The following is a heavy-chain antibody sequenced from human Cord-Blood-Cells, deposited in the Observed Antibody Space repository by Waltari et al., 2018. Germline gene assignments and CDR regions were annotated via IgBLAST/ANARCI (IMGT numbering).Heavy chain of an antibody. CDR1: GYSISSGYY. J-gene: IGHJ4*02. CDR3: ARDVGAFDY. CDR2: IYHSGST. Sequence: QVQLQESGPGLVKPSETLSLTCAVSGYSISSGYYWGWIRQPPGKGLEWIGSIYHSGSTYYNPSLKSRVTISVDTSKNQCSRRLSSVTAADTAVYYCARDVGAFDYWGQGTLVTVSS. V-gene: IGHV4-38-2*02. D-gene: IGHD1-26*01.